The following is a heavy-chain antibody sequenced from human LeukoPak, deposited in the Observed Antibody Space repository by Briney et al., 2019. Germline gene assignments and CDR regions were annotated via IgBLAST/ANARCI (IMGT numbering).Heavy chain of an antibody. V-gene: IGHV4-61*02. CDR2: IYTDGSS. CDR1: GGSVSRGYYY. Sequence: SETLSLTCTVSGGSVSRGYYYWSWIRQPAGERLEWIGRIYTDGSSYYNPSLKSRVTISLDTSKNHFSLKLTSVTAADTAVYYCAKEAVSGPLHYWGQGTLVTVSS. J-gene: IGHJ4*02. CDR3: AKEAVSGPLHY. D-gene: IGHD6-19*01.